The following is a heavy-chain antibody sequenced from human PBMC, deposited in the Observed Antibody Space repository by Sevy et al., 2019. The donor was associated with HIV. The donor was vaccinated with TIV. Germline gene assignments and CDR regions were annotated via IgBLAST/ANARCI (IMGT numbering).Heavy chain of an antibody. CDR1: GFTFSSYW. V-gene: IGHV3-7*01. CDR3: ARVEYCSGGSCYDAFDI. CDR2: IKQDGSEK. Sequence: GESLKISCAASGFTFSSYWMSWVRQAPGKGLEWVANIKQDGSEKYYVDSVKSRFTISRDNAKNSLYLQMNSLRADDTAVYYCARVEYCSGGSCYDAFDIWGQGTMVTVSS. D-gene: IGHD2-15*01. J-gene: IGHJ3*02.